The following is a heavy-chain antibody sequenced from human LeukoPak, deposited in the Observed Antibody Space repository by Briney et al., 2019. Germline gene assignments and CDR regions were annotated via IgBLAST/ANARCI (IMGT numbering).Heavy chain of an antibody. Sequence: ASVKVSCKASGYTFTSYGISWVRQAPGQGLEWMGWISAYNGNTNYAQKLQGRVTMTTDTSTSTAYTELRSLRSDDTAVYYCARLDCSSTSCYFRFSFDYRGQGTLVTVSS. CDR2: ISAYNGNT. J-gene: IGHJ4*02. V-gene: IGHV1-18*01. CDR3: ARLDCSSTSCYFRFSFDY. D-gene: IGHD2-2*01. CDR1: GYTFTSYG.